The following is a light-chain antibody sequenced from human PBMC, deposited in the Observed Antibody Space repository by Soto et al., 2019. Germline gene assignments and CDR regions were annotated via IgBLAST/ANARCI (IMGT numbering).Light chain of an antibody. CDR1: QSVGSSY. Sequence: EIVLTQSPGTLSLSPGERATVSCRASQSVGSSYLAWYQQKPGQAPRLFIYGASSRAPGIPDRFSGSGSGTDFTLTISRLEPEDFAVYYCQQSGGSPRSFGQGTKVEIK. CDR3: QQSGGSPRS. CDR2: GAS. V-gene: IGKV3-20*01. J-gene: IGKJ1*01.